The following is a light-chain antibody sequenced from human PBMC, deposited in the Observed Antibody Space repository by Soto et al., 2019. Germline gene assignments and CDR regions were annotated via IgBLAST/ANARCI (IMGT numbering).Light chain of an antibody. J-gene: IGKJ1*01. CDR3: QQSGSSPRT. Sequence: EIVSTQSPGTLSLSTGERASLFCSASQSVSSSHLAWYQQKPGQAPKLLIYSASSRATGIPDRFTGSGSGTDFTLTITRLQPEDFAVYYCQQSGSSPRTFGQGTKVDIK. CDR1: QSVSSSH. V-gene: IGKV3-20*01. CDR2: SAS.